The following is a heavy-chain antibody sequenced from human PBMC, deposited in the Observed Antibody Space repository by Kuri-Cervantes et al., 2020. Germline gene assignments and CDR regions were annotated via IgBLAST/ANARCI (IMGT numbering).Heavy chain of an antibody. D-gene: IGHD1-1*01. CDR3: ARVMQLQRPI. CDR2: ISGTGAYT. V-gene: IGHV3-21*01. Sequence: GGSLRLSCAASGFTFSNSSMNWVRQAPGKGLEWVSSISGTGAYTHYADSVKGRFTISRGNGKKSLYLQMNNLKSEDTAMYYCARVMQLQRPIWGQGALVTVSS. J-gene: IGHJ4*02. CDR1: GFTFSNSS.